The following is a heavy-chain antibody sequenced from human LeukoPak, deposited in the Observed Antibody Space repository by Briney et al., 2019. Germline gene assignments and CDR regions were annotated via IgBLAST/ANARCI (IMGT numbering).Heavy chain of an antibody. CDR1: GVSISSGGYY. J-gene: IGHJ4*02. Sequence: TSETLSLTCTVSGVSISSGGYYWSWIRQHPGKGLEWIGYIYYSGSSYYNPSLKSRIAISVDTSKNQFSLELSSVTAADTAVYYCASQAATTEEPFDFWSQGTLVTVSS. CDR3: ASQAATTEEPFDF. CDR2: IYYSGSS. D-gene: IGHD6-25*01. V-gene: IGHV4-31*03.